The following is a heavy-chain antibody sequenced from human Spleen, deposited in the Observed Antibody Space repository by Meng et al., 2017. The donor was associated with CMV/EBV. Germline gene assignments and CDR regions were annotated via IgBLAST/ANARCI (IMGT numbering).Heavy chain of an antibody. CDR2: IYYSGST. CDR3: ARDPREYSYEESY. CDR1: GGSISSGDYY. V-gene: IGHV4-30-4*08. D-gene: IGHD5-18*01. Sequence: LRLSCTVSGGSISSGDYYWSWIRQPPGKGLEWIGYIYYSGSTYYNPSLKSRVTISVDTSKNQFSLKLSSVTAADTAVYYCARDPREYSYEESYWGQGTLVTVSS. J-gene: IGHJ4*02.